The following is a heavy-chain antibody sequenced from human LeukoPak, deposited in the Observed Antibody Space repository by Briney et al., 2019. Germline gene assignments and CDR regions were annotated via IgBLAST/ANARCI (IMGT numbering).Heavy chain of an antibody. CDR3: ARTGEYYDSSGYGEGKFDY. CDR1: GVSISSYY. J-gene: IGHJ4*02. D-gene: IGHD3-22*01. Sequence: SETLSLTCTVSGVSISSYYWSWIRQPPGKGLEWIGYIYYSGSTNYNPSLKSRVTISVDTSKNQFSLKLSSVTAADTAVYYCARTGEYYDSSGYGEGKFDYWGQGTLVTVSS. CDR2: IYYSGST. V-gene: IGHV4-59*01.